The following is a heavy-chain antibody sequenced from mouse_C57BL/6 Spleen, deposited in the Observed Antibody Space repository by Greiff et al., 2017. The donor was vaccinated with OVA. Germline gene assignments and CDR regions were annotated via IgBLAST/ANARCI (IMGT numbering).Heavy chain of an antibody. V-gene: IGHV1-55*01. CDR3: ARWRYYSNPYFDY. CDR1: GYTFTSYW. Sequence: QVQLQQPGAELVKPGASVKMSCKASGYTFTSYWITWVKQRPGQGLEWIGDIYPGSGSTNYNEKFKSKATLTVDTSSSTAYMQLRSLTSEDSAVNYCARWRYYSNPYFDYWGEGTTLTVSS. CDR2: IYPGSGST. D-gene: IGHD2-5*01. J-gene: IGHJ2*01.